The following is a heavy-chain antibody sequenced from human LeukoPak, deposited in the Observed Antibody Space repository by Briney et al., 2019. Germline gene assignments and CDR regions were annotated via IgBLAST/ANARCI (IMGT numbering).Heavy chain of an antibody. CDR1: GLIFSNAW. V-gene: IGHV3-15*01. D-gene: IGHD6-19*01. J-gene: IGHJ4*02. CDR3: TTYSEWLVLEGDDY. CDR2: VKSKTDGGTT. Sequence: GGSLRLSCAASGLIFSNAWMSWVRQAPGKGLEWVGRVKSKTDGGTTDYAAPVKGRFTISRDDSKNTLYLQMNSLKAEDTAVYYCTTYSEWLVLEGDDYWGQGTLVTVSS.